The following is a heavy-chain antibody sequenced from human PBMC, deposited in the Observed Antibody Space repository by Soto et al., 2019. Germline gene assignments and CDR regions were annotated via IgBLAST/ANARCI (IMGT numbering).Heavy chain of an antibody. V-gene: IGHV1-2*02. J-gene: IGHJ6*02. CDR2: INPNSGGT. CDR1: GYTFTGYY. Sequence: ASVKVSCKASGYTFTGYYMHWVRQAPGQGLEWMGWINPNSGGTKYAQKFQGRVTMTRDTSISTAYMELSRLRSDDTAVYYCARDTYSSSSPGGMDVWGQGSTVTVSS. D-gene: IGHD6-13*01. CDR3: ARDTYSSSSPGGMDV.